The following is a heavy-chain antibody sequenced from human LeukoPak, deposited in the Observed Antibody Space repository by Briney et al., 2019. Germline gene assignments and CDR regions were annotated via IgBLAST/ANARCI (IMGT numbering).Heavy chain of an antibody. D-gene: IGHD3-10*01. CDR2: IKQDGSEK. Sequence: GGSLRLSCVASGFTFSGYWMTWVRQAPGKGLEWVANIKQDGSEKYYVDSVKGRFTISRDNAKNSLYLQMNSLRAEDTAVYYCAKDPGYYGSGSHLNWGQGNLVTVSS. V-gene: IGHV3-7*01. CDR3: AKDPGYYGSGSHLN. CDR1: GFTFSGYW. J-gene: IGHJ4*02.